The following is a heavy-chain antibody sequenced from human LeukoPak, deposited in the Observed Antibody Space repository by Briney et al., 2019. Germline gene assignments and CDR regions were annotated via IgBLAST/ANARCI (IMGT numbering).Heavy chain of an antibody. CDR3: ARHLPDGSGSYCIDY. Sequence: SETLSLTCAVYGGSFSGYYWSWIRQPPGKALEWIGEINHSGSTNYNPSLKSRVTISVDTSKNQFSLKLSSVTAADTAVYYCARHLPDGSGSYCIDYWGQGTLVTVSS. CDR1: GGSFSGYY. J-gene: IGHJ4*02. V-gene: IGHV4-34*01. D-gene: IGHD3-10*01. CDR2: INHSGST.